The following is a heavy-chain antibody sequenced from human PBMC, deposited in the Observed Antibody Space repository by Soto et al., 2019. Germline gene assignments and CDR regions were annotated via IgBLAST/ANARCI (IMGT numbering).Heavy chain of an antibody. CDR1: GGTFSSYA. CDR3: ARVGPSSSWYTGYWFDP. CDR2: IIPIFGTA. J-gene: IGHJ5*02. V-gene: IGHV1-69*13. D-gene: IGHD6-13*01. Sequence: SVKLSFKASGGTFSSYASIWLRHAPGQGLEWMGGIIPIFGTANYAQNFQGRVTITADESTSTAYMELSSLRSEDTAVYYCARVGPSSSWYTGYWFDPWGQGTLVTVSS.